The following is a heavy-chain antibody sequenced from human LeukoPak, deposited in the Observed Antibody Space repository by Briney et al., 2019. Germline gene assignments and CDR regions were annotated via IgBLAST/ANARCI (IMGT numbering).Heavy chain of an antibody. CDR2: MNPNSGNT. V-gene: IGHV1-8*02. J-gene: IGHJ6*02. CDR3: ARGAYYYYGMDV. Sequence: ASVKVSCKASGGTFISYAISWVRQAPGQGLEWMGWMNPNSGNTGYAQKFQGRVTMTRNTSISTAYMELSSLRSEDTAVYYCARGAYYYYGMDVWGQGTTVTVSS. CDR1: GGTFISYA.